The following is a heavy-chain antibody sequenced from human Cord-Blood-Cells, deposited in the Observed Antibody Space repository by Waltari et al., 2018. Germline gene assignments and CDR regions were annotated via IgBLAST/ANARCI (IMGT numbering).Heavy chain of an antibody. Sequence: QVQLVESGGGVVQPGRSLRLSCAASGFTFSSYGMHWVRQAPGKGLEWVAVLWYDGSNKYYADSVKGRFTISRDNSKNTLYLQMNSLRAEDTAVYYCARDYYGSVSYLYYYYYGMDVWGQGTTVTVSS. CDR1: GFTFSSYG. V-gene: IGHV3-33*01. J-gene: IGHJ6*02. CDR2: LWYDGSNK. CDR3: ARDYYGSVSYLYYYYYGMDV. D-gene: IGHD3-10*01.